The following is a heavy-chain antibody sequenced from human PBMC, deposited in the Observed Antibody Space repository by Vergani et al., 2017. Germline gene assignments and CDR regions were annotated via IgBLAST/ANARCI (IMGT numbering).Heavy chain of an antibody. D-gene: IGHD7-27*01. CDR3: TTLSPNWAHW. Sequence: QVQLVESGGGEVQPGRSLRLSCSAAGFPFSDYGVHWVRQAPGKGLEWVSVISYDGNKKNYADSVKGRFTISRDDSTNMLYLHMNSLKTEDTAVYYCTTLSPNWAHWWGQGTLVNVSS. J-gene: IGHJ4*02. V-gene: IGHV3-30*03. CDR1: GFPFSDYG. CDR2: ISYDGNKK.